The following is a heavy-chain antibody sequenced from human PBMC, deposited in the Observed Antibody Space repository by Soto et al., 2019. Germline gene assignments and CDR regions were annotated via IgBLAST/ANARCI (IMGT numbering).Heavy chain of an antibody. CDR3: ARDRGGSLDY. V-gene: IGHV3-23*01. CDR2: ISGSGSLT. CDR1: GFTFKTHA. J-gene: IGHJ4*02. D-gene: IGHD2-15*01. Sequence: EVQLLESGGGLVQPGGSLRLSCSASGFTFKTHAMSWVRQAPGKGLEWISAISGSGSLTYYTDSVKGRFTISRDNSNNTLSLHMNSLRVDETAIYFCARDRGGSLDYWGQGTLVTVSS.